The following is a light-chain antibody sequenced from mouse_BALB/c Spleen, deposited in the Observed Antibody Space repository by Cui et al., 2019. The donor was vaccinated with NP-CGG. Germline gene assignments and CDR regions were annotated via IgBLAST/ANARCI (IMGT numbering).Light chain of an antibody. CDR2: GTN. Sequence: QAVVTQESALTTSPGKQVTRTCRSSTGAVPTSNYANWVQENPDQLFTGLIGGTNNRAPGVPASFSGSLIGDKAALTITGAQTEDEAIYFCALWYSNHWVFGGGTKLTVL. V-gene: IGLV1*01. CDR1: TGAVPTSNY. CDR3: ALWYSNHWV. J-gene: IGLJ1*01.